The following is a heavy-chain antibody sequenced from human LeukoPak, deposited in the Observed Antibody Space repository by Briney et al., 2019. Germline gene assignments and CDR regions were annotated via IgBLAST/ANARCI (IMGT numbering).Heavy chain of an antibody. Sequence: SSETLSLTCAVYGGSFSRYYWSWIRQPPGKGLEWIGEINHSGSTNYNPSLKSRVTISVDTSKNQFSLKLSSVTAADTAVYYCAIPGYSSSWPYFDYWGQGTLVTVSS. V-gene: IGHV4-34*01. J-gene: IGHJ4*02. CDR3: AIPGYSSSWPYFDY. CDR2: INHSGST. D-gene: IGHD6-13*01. CDR1: GGSFSRYY.